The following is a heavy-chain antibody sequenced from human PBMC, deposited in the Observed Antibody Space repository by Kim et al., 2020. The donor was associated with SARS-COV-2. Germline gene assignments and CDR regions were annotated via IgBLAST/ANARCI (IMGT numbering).Heavy chain of an antibody. CDR2: ISSSGSTI. CDR3: ARGGTGYCTNGVCYGEYSSSGGSFDY. Sequence: GGSLRLSCAASGFTFSSYEMNWVRQAPGKGLEWVSYISSSGSTIYYADSVKGRFTISRDNAKNSLYLQMNSLRAEDTAVYYCARGGTGYCTNGVCYGEYSSSGGSFDYWGQGTLVTVSS. D-gene: IGHD2-8*01. J-gene: IGHJ4*02. V-gene: IGHV3-48*03. CDR1: GFTFSSYE.